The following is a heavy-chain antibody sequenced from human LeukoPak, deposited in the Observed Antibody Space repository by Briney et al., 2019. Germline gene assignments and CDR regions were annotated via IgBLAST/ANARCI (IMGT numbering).Heavy chain of an antibody. D-gene: IGHD2-15*01. CDR2: IYRGDT. CDR1: GFIAGYNY. CDR3: ASYYCSSGSCYFDH. J-gene: IGHJ4*02. Sequence: GGSLRLSCEVSGFIAGYNYMSWVRQAPGKGLEWVSVIYRGDTYYADSVKGRFTISRDDSKNTVFLQMNNLRVEDTAEYFCASYYCSSGSCYFDHWGQGTPVTVSS. V-gene: IGHV3-53*01.